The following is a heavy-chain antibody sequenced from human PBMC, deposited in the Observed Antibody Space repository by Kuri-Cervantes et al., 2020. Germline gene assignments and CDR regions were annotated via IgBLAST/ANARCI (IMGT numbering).Heavy chain of an antibody. D-gene: IGHD5-12*01. V-gene: IGHV4-59*01. Sequence: SETLSLTCTVSGGSISGYYWSWIRQPPGKGLEWIGYIYCSGSTNYNPSLKSRVTISVDTSKNQFSLKLSSVTAADTAVYYCARTREFSGYDNQYYYYMDVWGKGTTVTVSS. CDR1: GGSISGYY. CDR2: IYCSGST. J-gene: IGHJ6*03. CDR3: ARTREFSGYDNQYYYYMDV.